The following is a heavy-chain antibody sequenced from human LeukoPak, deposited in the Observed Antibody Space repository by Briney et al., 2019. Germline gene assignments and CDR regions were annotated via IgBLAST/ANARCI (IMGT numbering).Heavy chain of an antibody. CDR1: GGSVSSGSYY. Sequence: SETLSLTCTVSGGSVSSGSYYWSWIRQPPGKGLEWIGHIYYSGSTNYNPSLKSRVTISVVTSKNQFSLKLSSVTAADTAVYYCARGYGDYYFDYWGQGTLVTVSS. CDR3: ARGYGDYYFDY. V-gene: IGHV4-61*01. J-gene: IGHJ4*02. D-gene: IGHD4-17*01. CDR2: IYYSGST.